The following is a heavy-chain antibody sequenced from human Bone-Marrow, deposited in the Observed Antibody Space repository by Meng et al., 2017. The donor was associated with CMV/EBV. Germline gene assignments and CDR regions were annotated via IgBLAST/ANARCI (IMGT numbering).Heavy chain of an antibody. CDR2: IIPIFGTA. CDR1: GGTFSSYA. D-gene: IGHD6-19*01. V-gene: IGHV1-69*05. Sequence: SVKVSCKASGGTFSSYAISWVRQAPGQGLEWMGGIIPIFGTANYAQKFQGRVTITTDESTSTAYMELSSLRSEDTAVYYCARAVAGTYYFDYWGQGTLVTFSS. CDR3: ARAVAGTYYFDY. J-gene: IGHJ4*02.